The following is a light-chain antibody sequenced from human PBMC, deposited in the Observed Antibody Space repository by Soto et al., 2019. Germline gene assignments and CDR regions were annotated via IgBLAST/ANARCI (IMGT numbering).Light chain of an antibody. V-gene: IGLV2-11*01. Sequence: QSALTQPRSASGSPGQSVTISCTGTSSNVGGYNYVAWYQQHPGTVPKIMMYEVNKRPSGVPDRFSGSKSGNTASLTISGLQAEDEADYYCCSYAGYYSVIFGGGTKLTVL. CDR2: EVN. J-gene: IGLJ2*01. CDR1: SSNVGGYNY. CDR3: CSYAGYYSVI.